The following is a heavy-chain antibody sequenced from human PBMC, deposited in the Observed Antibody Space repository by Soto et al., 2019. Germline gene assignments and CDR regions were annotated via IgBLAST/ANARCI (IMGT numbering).Heavy chain of an antibody. V-gene: IGHV3-21*01. CDR2: ITASSAYI. CDR1: GFTFNTYD. Sequence: EVQLVESGGGLVKPGGFLRLSCAASGFTFNTYDMNWVRQAPGKGLEWVSSITASSAYIYYADSVRGRITISRDNAKNSLFPQMHSLGAEDTAVYYCVRSGTARLLRHSWFDTWGQGTLVTVSS. CDR3: VRSGTARLLRHSWFDT. D-gene: IGHD2-21*01. J-gene: IGHJ5*02.